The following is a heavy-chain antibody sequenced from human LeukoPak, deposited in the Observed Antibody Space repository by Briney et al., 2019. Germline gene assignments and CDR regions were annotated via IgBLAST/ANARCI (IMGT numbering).Heavy chain of an antibody. CDR2: ISESGAGT. Sequence: PGASLRLSCAASGFTFSTYPMSWVRQAPGKGLEWVSSISESGAGTYYADSAKGRFTISRDNSRNTMYLQMHSLRVGDTAVYYCASQGTGYHSVWGQGTLVTVSS. CDR3: ASQGTGYHSV. CDR1: GFTFSTYP. D-gene: IGHD3/OR15-3a*01. V-gene: IGHV3-23*01. J-gene: IGHJ4*02.